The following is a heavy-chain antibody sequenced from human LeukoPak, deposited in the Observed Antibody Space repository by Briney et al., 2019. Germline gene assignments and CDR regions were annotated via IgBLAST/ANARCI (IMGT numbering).Heavy chain of an antibody. V-gene: IGHV4-31*03. CDR2: IYYSGST. CDR3: ARGGGPRYGMDV. CDR1: GGSISSGGYS. D-gene: IGHD3-16*01. Sequence: PSQTLSLTCTVSGGSISSGGYSWSWIRQHPGKGLEWIGYIYYSGSTYYNPSLKSRVTISVDTSKNQFSLKLSSVTAADTAVYYCARGGGPRYGMDVWGQGTTVTVSS. J-gene: IGHJ6*02.